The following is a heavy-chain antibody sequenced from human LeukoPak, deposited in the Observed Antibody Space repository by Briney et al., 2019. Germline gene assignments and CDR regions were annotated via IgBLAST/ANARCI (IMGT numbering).Heavy chain of an antibody. CDR3: ARSDYSGSGSLVY. V-gene: IGHV3-30*03. D-gene: IGHD3-10*01. CDR1: GFAFSSYG. CDR2: ISYDGSNK. Sequence: GGPLRLSCAASGFAFSSYGMHWVRQAPGKGVKWLAVISYDGSNKYYADSVKGRFTISRDNSKDTLYLQINSLRAEDTAVYYCARSDYSGSGSLVYWGQGTLVTVS. J-gene: IGHJ4*02.